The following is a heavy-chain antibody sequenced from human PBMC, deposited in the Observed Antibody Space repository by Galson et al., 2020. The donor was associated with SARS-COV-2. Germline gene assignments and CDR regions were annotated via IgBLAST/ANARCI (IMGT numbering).Heavy chain of an antibody. Sequence: GGSLRLSCAASGFTFSSYSMNWVRQAPGKGLEWVSFIYSSGSTYYADSVKGRFTISRDNSKNTVYLQMNSLRAEDTAVYYCAAKDCSNGVCYNRALDYWGQGTLVTVSS. CDR3: AAKDCSNGVCYNRALDY. CDR1: GFTFSSYS. D-gene: IGHD2-8*01. CDR2: IYSSGST. V-gene: IGHV3-53*01. J-gene: IGHJ4*02.